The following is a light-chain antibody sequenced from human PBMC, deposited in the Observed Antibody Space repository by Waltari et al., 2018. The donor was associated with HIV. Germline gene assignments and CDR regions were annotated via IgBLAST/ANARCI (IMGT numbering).Light chain of an antibody. J-gene: IGLJ3*02. Sequence: QSVLTQPPSASGTPGQTVTISCSGSTSNIGSNSVSWYQQFPGTAPKLLIYSDHQRPSGVPDRFSGSKSGTSASLAINGLQSKDDADYYCAAWDDSLNGRVFGGGTHLTVL. V-gene: IGLV1-44*01. CDR1: TSNIGSNS. CDR2: SDH. CDR3: AAWDDSLNGRV.